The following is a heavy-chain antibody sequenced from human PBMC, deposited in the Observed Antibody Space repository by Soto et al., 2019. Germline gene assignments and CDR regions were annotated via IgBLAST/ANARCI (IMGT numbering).Heavy chain of an antibody. CDR1: GFTFSSYS. D-gene: IGHD3-10*01. J-gene: IGHJ4*02. CDR3: ARARRFGELSH. CDR2: ISSSSSTI. V-gene: IGHV3-48*01. Sequence: GGSLRLSCAASGFTFSSYSMNWVRQAPGKGLEWVSYISSSSSTIYYADSVKGRFTISRDNAKNSLYLQMNSLRAEDTAVYDCARARRFGELSHWGQGKLVTVSS.